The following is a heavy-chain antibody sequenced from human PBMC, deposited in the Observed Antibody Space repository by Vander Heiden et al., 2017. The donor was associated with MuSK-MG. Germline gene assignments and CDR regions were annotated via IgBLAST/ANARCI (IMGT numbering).Heavy chain of an antibody. CDR2: INHSGST. CDR3: ARGRANDYGGNRYFDY. V-gene: IGHV4-34*01. CDR1: GGSFSGYY. Sequence: QVQLQQWGAGLLKPSETLSLTCAVYGGSFSGYYWSSIRQPPGKGLEWIGEINHSGSTNYNPSLKSRVTISVDTSKNQFSLKLSSVTAADTAVYYCARGRANDYGGNRYFDYWGQGTLVTVSS. J-gene: IGHJ4*02. D-gene: IGHD4-17*01.